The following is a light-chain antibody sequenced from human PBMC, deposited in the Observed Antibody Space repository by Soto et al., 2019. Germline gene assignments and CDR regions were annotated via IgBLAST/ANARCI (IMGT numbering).Light chain of an antibody. V-gene: IGKV1-5*01. CDR2: DAS. CDR1: QSINSW. J-gene: IGKJ1*01. Sequence: DIQMTQSPSTLSASVGDRVTITCRASQSINSWLAWYQQKPGKAPKLLIYDASNLEGGVPSRFSGSGSGTEFTLTISSLQPEDFAVYYCQQYENYWTFGQGTKVDIK. CDR3: QQYENYWT.